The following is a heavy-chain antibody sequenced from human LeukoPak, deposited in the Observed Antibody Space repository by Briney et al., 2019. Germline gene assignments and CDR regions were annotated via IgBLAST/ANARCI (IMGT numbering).Heavy chain of an antibody. CDR1: GGYISSSFY. CDR3: ARRTGYYNGFDF. J-gene: IGHJ4*02. D-gene: IGHD3-9*01. Sequence: PSETLSLTCTVSGGYISSSFYRGWIRQSPGTGLEWIGSIYYSGSTYYNPALKSRVTISVDTSKNQFSLKLSSVTAADTAVYYCARRTGYYNGFDFWGQGTLVTVSS. CDR2: IYYSGST. V-gene: IGHV4-39*01.